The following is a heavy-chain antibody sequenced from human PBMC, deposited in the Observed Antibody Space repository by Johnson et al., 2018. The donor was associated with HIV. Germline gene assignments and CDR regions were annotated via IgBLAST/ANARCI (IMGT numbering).Heavy chain of an antibody. CDR3: ARAINDAFDI. CDR1: GFTFSDYY. Sequence: QVQLVESGGGLVQPGGSLRLSCAASGFTFSDYYMSWIRQTPGKGLEWVSYISSSGTTVYNADSVKGRFSISRDNAKQSLYLQMNSLRAEDTAVYFCARAINDAFDIWGQGTMVTVSS. CDR2: ISSSGTTV. V-gene: IGHV3-11*04. J-gene: IGHJ3*02.